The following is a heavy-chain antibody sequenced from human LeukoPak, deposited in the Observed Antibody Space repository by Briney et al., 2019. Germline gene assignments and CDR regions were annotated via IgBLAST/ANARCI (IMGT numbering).Heavy chain of an antibody. V-gene: IGHV4-59*10. CDR1: GGSFSGYY. CDR2: IYTSGST. Sequence: PSETLSLTCAVYGGSFSGYYWSWIRQPPGKGLEWIGRIYTSGSTNYNPSLKSRVTMSVDTSKNQFSLKLSSVTAADTAVYYCARDRVTMVRGVISYYYYMDVWGKGTTVTISS. J-gene: IGHJ6*03. D-gene: IGHD3-10*01. CDR3: ARDRVTMVRGVISYYYYMDV.